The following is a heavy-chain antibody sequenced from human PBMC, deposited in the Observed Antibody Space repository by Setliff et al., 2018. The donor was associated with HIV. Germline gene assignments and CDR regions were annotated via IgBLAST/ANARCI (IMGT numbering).Heavy chain of an antibody. D-gene: IGHD2-2*02. J-gene: IGHJ4*02. CDR2: IHYSGNT. CDR1: GGSISSGGYY. V-gene: IGHV4-31*03. Sequence: PSETLSLTCTVSGGSISSGGYYYSWIRQHPVKGLEYIGHIHYSGNTYYNPSLKSRISISVDTSKNQFSLKLSSVTAADTAVYYCARRFRYCRNTSCYKGLDFWSQGTLVTVSS. CDR3: ARRFRYCRNTSCYKGLDF.